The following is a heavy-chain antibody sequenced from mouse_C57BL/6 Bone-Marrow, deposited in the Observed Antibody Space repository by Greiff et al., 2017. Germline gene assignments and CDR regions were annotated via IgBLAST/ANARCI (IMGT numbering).Heavy chain of an antibody. Sequence: VKLVESGAELVKPGASVKISCKASGYAFSSYWMNWVKQRPGKGLEWIGQIYPGDGDTNYNGKFKGKATLTADKSSSTAYMQLSSLTSEDSAVYFCARSYYGSIPFAYWGQGTLVTVSA. D-gene: IGHD1-1*01. CDR1: GYAFSSYW. V-gene: IGHV1-80*01. CDR3: ARSYYGSIPFAY. CDR2: IYPGDGDT. J-gene: IGHJ3*01.